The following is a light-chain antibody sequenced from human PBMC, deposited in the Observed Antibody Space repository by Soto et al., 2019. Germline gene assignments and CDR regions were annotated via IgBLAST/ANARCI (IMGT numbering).Light chain of an antibody. CDR2: DAS. Sequence: EIVLTQSPAALALSPGERATLSCRASQSVSSYLAWYQQKPGQAPRLLIYDASNRATGIPARFSGSGSGTDFTLTIRSPEPEDFAVYYCQQRSNWPSITFGQGTRLEIK. CDR1: QSVSSY. CDR3: QQRSNWPSIT. J-gene: IGKJ5*01. V-gene: IGKV3-11*01.